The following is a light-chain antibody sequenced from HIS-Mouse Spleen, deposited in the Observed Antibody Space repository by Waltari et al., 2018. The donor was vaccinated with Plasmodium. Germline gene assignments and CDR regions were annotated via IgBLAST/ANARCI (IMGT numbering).Light chain of an antibody. CDR2: GAS. CDR3: QQYNNWPRGT. J-gene: IGKJ1*01. V-gene: IGKV3-15*01. Sequence: EIVMTPSPATLSVSPGERATLSCRASQSVSSNLAWYQQKPGQAPRLLIYGASTRATGIPARFSGSGYGTEFTLTISSMQSEDFAVYYCQQYNNWPRGTFGQGTKVEIK. CDR1: QSVSSN.